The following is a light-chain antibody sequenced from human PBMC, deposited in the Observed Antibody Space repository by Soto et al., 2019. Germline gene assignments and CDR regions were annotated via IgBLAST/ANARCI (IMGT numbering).Light chain of an antibody. Sequence: QSALTQPRSVSGSPGQSVTISCTGTSSDVGGYNYVSWYQKYPGKAPKLIIYEVRNRPSGISSRFSGSRSGNTASLTISGLQSEDEGDYYCSAYTARSTLVFGGGTKLTVL. J-gene: IGLJ3*02. CDR2: EVR. CDR1: SSDVGGYNY. CDR3: SAYTARSTLV. V-gene: IGLV2-14*01.